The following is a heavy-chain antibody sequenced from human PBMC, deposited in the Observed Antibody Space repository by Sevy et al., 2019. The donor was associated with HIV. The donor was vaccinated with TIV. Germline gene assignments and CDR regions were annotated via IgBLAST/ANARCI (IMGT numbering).Heavy chain of an antibody. CDR2: ISSSSSYI. V-gene: IGHV3-21*01. D-gene: IGHD3-10*01. CDR1: EFTFSSYS. CDR3: ARDRDGSGSSGGYGMDV. Sequence: GGSLRLSCVGSEFTFSSYSMNWVRQAPGKGLEWVSSISSSSSYIYYADSVKGRFTISRDNTKKSLSLQMNSLRAEDTAVCYCARDRDGSGSSGGYGMDVWGQGTTVTVSS. J-gene: IGHJ6*02.